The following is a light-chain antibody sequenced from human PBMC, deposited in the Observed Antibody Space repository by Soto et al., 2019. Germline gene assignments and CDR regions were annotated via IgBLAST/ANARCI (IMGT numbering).Light chain of an antibody. CDR3: QQTRSGIT. Sequence: QSPSTLSASVGDRVTITCRASQTIDSYLNWFQQKPGMAPKLLIYAASKLQSGVPSRFRGSGSGTDFTLTIDTLQPDDFASYYCQQTRSGITFGQGTRLEIK. V-gene: IGKV1-39*01. CDR2: AAS. CDR1: QTIDSY. J-gene: IGKJ5*01.